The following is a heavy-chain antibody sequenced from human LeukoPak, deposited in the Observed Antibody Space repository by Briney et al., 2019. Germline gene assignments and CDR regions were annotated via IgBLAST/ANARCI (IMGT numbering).Heavy chain of an antibody. CDR3: ARGGGSSSWPPDAFDI. CDR2: INPNSGGT. V-gene: IGHV1-2*02. D-gene: IGHD6-13*01. Sequence: ASVKVSCKASGYTFTGYYIHCVRQAPGQGLEWMGWINPNSGGTNYAQKFQGRVTMTRDTSISTAYMELSRLRSDDTAVYYCARGGGSSSWPPDAFDIWGQGTMVTVSS. CDR1: GYTFTGYY. J-gene: IGHJ3*02.